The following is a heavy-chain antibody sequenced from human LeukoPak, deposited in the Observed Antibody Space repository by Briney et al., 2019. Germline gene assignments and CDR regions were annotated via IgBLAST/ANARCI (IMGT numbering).Heavy chain of an antibody. Sequence: PGESLRLSCAASGFTFSTYTMNWVRQAPGKGLEWISYISTSSSTIYYVDSVKGRFTISRDNAKNSLFLQMNSLRAEDTAVYYCARGQFLIDYWGQGTLVTVSS. CDR2: ISTSSSTI. CDR3: ARGQFLIDY. J-gene: IGHJ4*02. V-gene: IGHV3-48*01. D-gene: IGHD2/OR15-2a*01. CDR1: GFTFSTYT.